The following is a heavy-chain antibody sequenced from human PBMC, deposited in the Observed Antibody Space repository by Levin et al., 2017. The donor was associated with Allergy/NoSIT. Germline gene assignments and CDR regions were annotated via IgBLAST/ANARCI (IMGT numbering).Heavy chain of an antibody. CDR3: ASGPRGVREPLDY. V-gene: IGHV4-34*01. J-gene: IGHJ4*02. D-gene: IGHD3-10*01. CDR1: GAFFSNNY. Sequence: SETLSLTCAVYGAFFSNNYWSWIRQPPGKGLEWIGEINPRGSTNYNPSLKSRVTISVDTSKNQFSLKLTSVTATDTAGYYGASGPRGVREPLDYWGQGALVTVSS. CDR2: INPRGST.